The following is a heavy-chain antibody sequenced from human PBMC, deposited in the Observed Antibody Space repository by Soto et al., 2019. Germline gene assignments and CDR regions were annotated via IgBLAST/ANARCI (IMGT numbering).Heavy chain of an antibody. V-gene: IGHV4-59*01. CDR1: GGSISSYY. D-gene: IGHD2-15*01. J-gene: IGHJ4*02. CDR2: IYYSGST. Sequence: SETLSLTCTVSGGSISSYYWSWIRQPPGKGLEWIGYIYYSGSTNYNPSLKSRVTISVDTSKNQFSLKLSSVTAADTAVYYCARDVDCSGGSCYPHFDYWGQGTLVTVSS. CDR3: ARDVDCSGGSCYPHFDY.